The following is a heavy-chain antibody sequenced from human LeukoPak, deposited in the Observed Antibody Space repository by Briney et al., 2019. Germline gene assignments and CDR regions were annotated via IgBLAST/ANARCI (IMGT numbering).Heavy chain of an antibody. Sequence: PGGSLRLSCAASGFTFSSYGMHWVRQAPGKGLEWVAVISYDGSNKYYADSVKGRFTISRDNSKNTLYLQMNSLRAEDTAVYYCAKSPSGAAAATGVYWGQGTLVTVSS. V-gene: IGHV3-30*18. CDR2: ISYDGSNK. CDR1: GFTFSSYG. CDR3: AKSPSGAAAATGVY. J-gene: IGHJ4*02. D-gene: IGHD6-13*01.